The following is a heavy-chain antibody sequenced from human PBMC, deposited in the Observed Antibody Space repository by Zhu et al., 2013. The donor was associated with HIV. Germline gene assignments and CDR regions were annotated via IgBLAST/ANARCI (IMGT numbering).Heavy chain of an antibody. D-gene: IGHD4-17*01. Sequence: QVQLVQSGAEVKKPGSSVKVSCKASGGTFSSYAISWVRQAPGQGLEWMGGIIPIFGTANYAQKFQGRVTITADESTSTAYMELSSLRSEDTAVYYCARERGGHTVTTVGCWFDPWGRGNPGHRLL. CDR1: GGTFSSYA. J-gene: IGHJ5*02. CDR3: ARERGGHTVTTVGCWFDP. V-gene: IGHV1-69*01. CDR2: IIPIFGTA.